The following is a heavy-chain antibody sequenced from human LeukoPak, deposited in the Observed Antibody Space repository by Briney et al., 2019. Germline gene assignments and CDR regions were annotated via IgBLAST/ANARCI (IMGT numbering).Heavy chain of an antibody. V-gene: IGHV3-15*07. CDR3: YTSITDY. D-gene: IGHD2-21*01. J-gene: IGHJ4*02. CDR2: IRSKIDGGAT. Sequence: GGSLRLSCAASGFNVNNAWMSWVRQAPGKGLEWVGRIRSKIDGGATDYAAPVKGRFTISRDDSKNTLYLQINSLKIEDTAMYYCYTSITDYWGQGTLVTVFS. CDR1: GFNVNNAW.